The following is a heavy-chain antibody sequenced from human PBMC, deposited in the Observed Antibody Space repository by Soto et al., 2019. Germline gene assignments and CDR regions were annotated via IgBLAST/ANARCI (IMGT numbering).Heavy chain of an antibody. V-gene: IGHV3-30*18. CDR2: ISYDGSNK. CDR1: GFTFSSYG. D-gene: IGHD5-12*01. J-gene: IGHJ6*02. Sequence: TGGSLRLSCAASGFTFSSYGMHWVRQAPGKGLEWVAVISYDGSNKYYADSVKGRFTISRDDSKNTLYLQMNSLRAEDTAVYYCAKDIVATLYYYGMDVWGQGTTVTVSS. CDR3: AKDIVATLYYYGMDV.